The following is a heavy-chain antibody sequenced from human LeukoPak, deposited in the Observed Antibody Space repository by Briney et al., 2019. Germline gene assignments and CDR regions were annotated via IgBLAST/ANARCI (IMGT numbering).Heavy chain of an antibody. CDR1: GLTFSSYT. J-gene: IGHJ5*02. Sequence: GSLRLSCAASGLTFSSYTMNWVRQAPGKGLEWVSSISNSPSYVYYADSVKGRFTISRDNAKNLLYLQMHSLRAEDTAVYYCARLEGLWFAWGQGTLVTVSS. D-gene: IGHD3-10*01. CDR3: ARLEGLWFA. V-gene: IGHV3-21*06. CDR2: ISNSPSYV.